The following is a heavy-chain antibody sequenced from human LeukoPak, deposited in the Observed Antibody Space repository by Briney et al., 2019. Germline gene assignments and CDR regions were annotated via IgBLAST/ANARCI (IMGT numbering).Heavy chain of an antibody. CDR2: IYYSGST. D-gene: IGHD2-15*01. Sequence: PSETLSLTCTVSGGSISSSSYYWGWIRQPPGKGLEWIGSIYYSGSTYYNPSLKSRVTISVDTSKNQFSLKLSSVTAADTAVYYCASNPLGYCSGGSCSRNWFDPWGQGTLVTVSS. CDR3: ASNPLGYCSGGSCSRNWFDP. CDR1: GGSISSSSYY. V-gene: IGHV4-39*01. J-gene: IGHJ5*02.